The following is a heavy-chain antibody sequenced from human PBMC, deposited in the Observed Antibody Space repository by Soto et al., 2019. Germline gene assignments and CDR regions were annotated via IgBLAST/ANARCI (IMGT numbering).Heavy chain of an antibody. D-gene: IGHD3-10*01. CDR1: GFTFSSYG. Sequence: GGSLRLSWAASGFTFSSYGMRWVRQAPGKGLEWVSVIYSGGNTDHADSVRGRFTVSRDTSKNTLYLQMNRLRAEDPAVYYCTRDSSYYGAGRGVLDYWGQGTLGTGSS. V-gene: IGHV3-66*01. J-gene: IGHJ4*02. CDR3: TRDSSYYGAGRGVLDY. CDR2: IYSGGNT.